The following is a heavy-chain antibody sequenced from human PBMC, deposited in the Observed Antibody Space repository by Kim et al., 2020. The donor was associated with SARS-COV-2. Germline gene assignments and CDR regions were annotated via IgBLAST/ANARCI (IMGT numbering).Heavy chain of an antibody. J-gene: IGHJ5*02. Sequence: SVKVSCKASGGTFSSYAITWVRQAPGQGLEWMGKIIAILAIANYAQKFQGRVTITADKSTSTAYMELSSLRSEDTAMYYCARSREQQLVSGDWFDPWGQGTLVTVSS. CDR3: ARSREQQLVSGDWFDP. CDR2: IIAILAIA. D-gene: IGHD6-13*01. V-gene: IGHV1-69*04. CDR1: GGTFSSYA.